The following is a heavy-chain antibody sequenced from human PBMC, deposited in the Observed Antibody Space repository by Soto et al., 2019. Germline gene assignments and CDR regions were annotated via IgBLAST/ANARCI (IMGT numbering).Heavy chain of an antibody. J-gene: IGHJ4*02. CDR2: ISYDGSNK. CDR3: AKDYGGNGVGFDY. D-gene: IGHD4-17*01. V-gene: IGHV3-30*18. Sequence: QVQLVESGGGVVQPGRSPRLSCAASGFTFSSYGMHWVRQAPGKGLEWVAVISYDGSNKYYADSVKGRFTISRDNSKNTLYLQMNSLRAEDTAVYYCAKDYGGNGVGFDYWGQGTLVTVSS. CDR1: GFTFSSYG.